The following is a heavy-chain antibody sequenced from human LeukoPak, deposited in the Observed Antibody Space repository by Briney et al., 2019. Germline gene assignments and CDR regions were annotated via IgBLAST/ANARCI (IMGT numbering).Heavy chain of an antibody. Sequence: SETLSLTCAVYGGSFSGYYWSWIRQPPGKGLEWIGEINHSGSTNYNPSLKSRVTISVDTSKNQFSLKLSSVTAADTAVYYCARERYCSSTSCYGGSYYYYGMDVGGQGTTVTVSS. J-gene: IGHJ6*02. CDR3: ARERYCSSTSCYGGSYYYYGMDV. CDR1: GGSFSGYY. D-gene: IGHD2-2*01. V-gene: IGHV4-34*01. CDR2: INHSGST.